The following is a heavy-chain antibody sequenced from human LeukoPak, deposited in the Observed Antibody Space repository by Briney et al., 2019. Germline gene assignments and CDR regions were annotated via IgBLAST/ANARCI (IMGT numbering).Heavy chain of an antibody. CDR1: GGSFSGYY. J-gene: IGHJ5*02. CDR3: ARGGPAYYDFWSGPYANWFDP. CDR2: INHSGST. D-gene: IGHD3-3*01. Sequence: PSETLSLTCAVYGGSFSGYYWSWIRQPPGKGLEWIGEINHSGSTNYNPSLKSRVTISVDTSKNQFSLKLSSVTAADTAVYYCARGGPAYYDFWSGPYANWFDPWGQGTLVTVSS. V-gene: IGHV4-34*01.